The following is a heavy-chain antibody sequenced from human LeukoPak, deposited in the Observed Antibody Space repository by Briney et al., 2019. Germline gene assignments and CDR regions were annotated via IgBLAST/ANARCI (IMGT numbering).Heavy chain of an antibody. CDR3: ARVGSGSSNAFDI. V-gene: IGHV3-21*01. J-gene: IGHJ3*02. Sequence: PGGSLRLSCAASGFTFSSYTMNWVRQAPGKGLEWVSSISGSSGCTYYADSVKGRFTISRDNAKNSLYLQMNSLRAEDTAVYYCARVGSGSSNAFDIWGQGTMVTVSS. CDR1: GFTFSSYT. D-gene: IGHD1-26*01. CDR2: ISGSSGCT.